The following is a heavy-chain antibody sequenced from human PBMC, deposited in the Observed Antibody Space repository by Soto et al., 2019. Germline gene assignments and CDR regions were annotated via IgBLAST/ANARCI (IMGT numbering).Heavy chain of an antibody. J-gene: IGHJ6*02. Sequence: PSETLSLTCTVSNGSVSSGTYSWSWVRQPPGKGLEWIGYIYNSGTTYYTPSLKSRLTMSMDRANDHFSLKLTSVTAADTAVYFCARCHYYYGMDVWGQGITVTVSS. CDR3: ARCHYYYGMDV. CDR1: NGSVSSGTYS. V-gene: IGHV4-30-2*01. CDR2: IYNSGTT.